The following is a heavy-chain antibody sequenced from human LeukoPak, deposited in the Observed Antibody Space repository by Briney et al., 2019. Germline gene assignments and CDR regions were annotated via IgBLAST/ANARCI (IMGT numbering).Heavy chain of an antibody. CDR1: GGTFSSYA. J-gene: IGHJ6*02. V-gene: IGHV1-69*13. D-gene: IGHD5-18*01. CDR2: IIPISATA. CDR3: ARGYGYGSDYYYGMDV. Sequence: SVKVSCKASGGTFSSYAISWVRQAPGQRLEWMGGIIPISATANYAQKFQGRVTITADESTSTAYMELNSLRSEDTAVYYCARGYGYGSDYYYGMDVWGQGTTVTVSS.